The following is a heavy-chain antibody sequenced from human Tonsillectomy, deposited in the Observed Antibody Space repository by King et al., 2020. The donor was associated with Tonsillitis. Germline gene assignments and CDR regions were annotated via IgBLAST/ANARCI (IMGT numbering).Heavy chain of an antibody. D-gene: IGHD2-2*01. J-gene: IGHJ4*02. Sequence: VQLEESGGGLVKPGGSLRLSCAVSGFTFSNAWMSWVRQAPGKGLEWVGRIKRETDGGTTDFPAPVKGRFTISTDDSKNTVYLQMNSLKSEDTGVYYCTTDSSGLVVPAADWGQGTLVTVSS. CDR2: IKRETDGGTT. CDR3: TTDSSGLVVPAAD. V-gene: IGHV3-15*01. CDR1: GFTFSNAW.